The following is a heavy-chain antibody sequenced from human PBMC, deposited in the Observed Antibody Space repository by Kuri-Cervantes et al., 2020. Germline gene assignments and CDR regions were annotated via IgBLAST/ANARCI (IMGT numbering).Heavy chain of an antibody. Sequence: SVKVSCKASGGTFSSYAISWVRQAPGQGLEWMGGIIPIFGIANYAQKFQGRVTITADESTSTAYMELSSLRSEDTAVYYCARDRGPYSSSWYGRVPGWFDPWGQGTLVTVSS. J-gene: IGHJ5*02. CDR1: GGTFSSYA. V-gene: IGHV1-69*13. CDR2: IIPIFGIA. D-gene: IGHD6-13*01. CDR3: ARDRGPYSSSWYGRVPGWFDP.